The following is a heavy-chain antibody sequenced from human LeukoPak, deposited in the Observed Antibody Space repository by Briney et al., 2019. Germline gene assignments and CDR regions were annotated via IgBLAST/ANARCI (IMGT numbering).Heavy chain of an antibody. CDR2: ISSSSSYT. V-gene: IGHV3-11*06. Sequence: PGGSLRLSCAASGFTFSDYYMSWIRQAPGKGLEWVSYISSSSSYTNYADSVKGRFTISRDNAKSSLYLQMNSLRAEDTAVYYCARGVPAAMVEYFQHWGQGTLVTVSS. D-gene: IGHD2-2*01. CDR3: ARGVPAAMVEYFQH. J-gene: IGHJ1*01. CDR1: GFTFSDYY.